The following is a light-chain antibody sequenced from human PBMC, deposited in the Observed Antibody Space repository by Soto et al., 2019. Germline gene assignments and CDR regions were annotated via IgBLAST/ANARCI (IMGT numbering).Light chain of an antibody. CDR2: YAS. V-gene: IGKV3-15*01. J-gene: IGKJ5*01. CDR1: QSVRNN. Sequence: EIVLTQSPATLSVSPGERATLSCRASQSVRNNLAWYQQKPGQAPRLLIYYASTRATGIPARFSGSGSGTEFTLTISSLQSEDFALYYCQQYNNWPPITFGQGTRLEIK. CDR3: QQYNNWPPIT.